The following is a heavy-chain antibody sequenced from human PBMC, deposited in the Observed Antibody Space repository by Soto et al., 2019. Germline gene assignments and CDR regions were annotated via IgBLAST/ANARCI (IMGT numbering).Heavy chain of an antibody. Sequence: PGGSLRLSCAASGFIFSSYSMSWVRQAPGKGLEWVSGFRTGGDDGTTYYADSVKGRFTISRDNSKNTLFLQMNSLRAEDTAIYYCAKKVNSGPGSQYFDYWGQGALVTVSS. CDR3: AKKVNSGPGSQYFDY. D-gene: IGHD3-10*01. J-gene: IGHJ4*02. CDR1: GFIFSSYS. V-gene: IGHV3-23*01. CDR2: FRTGGDDGTT.